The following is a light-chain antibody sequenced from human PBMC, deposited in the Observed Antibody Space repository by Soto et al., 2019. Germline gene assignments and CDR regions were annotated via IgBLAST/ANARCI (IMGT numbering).Light chain of an antibody. CDR1: ESVAHSH. V-gene: IGKV3-20*01. CDR3: PQHGGTPWT. Sequence: EIVLTQSPGTLSLSPGERATLSCRASESVAHSHLAWYQQKPGQTPRLLIYAASSRATGIPDRFSGSGSGTDFPPTISRLESEDFAVYYCPQHGGTPWTFGQGTKVEMK. CDR2: AAS. J-gene: IGKJ1*01.